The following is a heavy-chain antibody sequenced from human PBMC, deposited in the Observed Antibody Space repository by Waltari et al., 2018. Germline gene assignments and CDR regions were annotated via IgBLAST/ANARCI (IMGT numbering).Heavy chain of an antibody. V-gene: IGHV4-34*01. D-gene: IGHD4-17*01. CDR3: ARRPAMSYGGNSGFDY. CDR1: GGSFSGYS. Sequence: QVQLQQWGAGLLKPSETLSLTCAVYGGSFSGYSWSWIRQPPGKGLEWIGEINHSGSTNYNPSLKSRVTISVDTSKNQFSLKLSSVTAADTAVYYCARRPAMSYGGNSGFDYWGQGTLVTVSS. J-gene: IGHJ4*02. CDR2: INHSGST.